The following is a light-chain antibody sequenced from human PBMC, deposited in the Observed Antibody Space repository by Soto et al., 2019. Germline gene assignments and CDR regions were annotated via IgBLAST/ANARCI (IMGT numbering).Light chain of an antibody. J-gene: IGKJ3*01. CDR2: GAS. Sequence: EIVLTQSPGTLSLSPGERATLSCRASQSVSSTYLGWYQQKPGQAPRLLISGASNRATGIPDRFSGSGSGTDFTLTISXXXXXDFAVYYCQQFGTXXXTFGXG. V-gene: IGKV3-20*01. CDR1: QSVSSTY. CDR3: QQFGTXXXT.